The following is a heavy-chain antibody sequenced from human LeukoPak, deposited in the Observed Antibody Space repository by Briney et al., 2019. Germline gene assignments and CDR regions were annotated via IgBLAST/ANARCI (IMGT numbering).Heavy chain of an antibody. V-gene: IGHV3-74*01. CDR2: IDPDGSST. D-gene: IGHD4-11*01. CDR1: GFTFSQYW. CDR3: AREDYSNYAPYFDY. Sequence: GGSLRLSCEASGFTFSQYWMHWVRQAPGKGLVWVSRIDPDGSSTNYADSVKGRFTISRDNAKNTLYLQLNSLRAEDTAVYYCAREDYSNYAPYFDYWGQGTLVTVSP. J-gene: IGHJ4*02.